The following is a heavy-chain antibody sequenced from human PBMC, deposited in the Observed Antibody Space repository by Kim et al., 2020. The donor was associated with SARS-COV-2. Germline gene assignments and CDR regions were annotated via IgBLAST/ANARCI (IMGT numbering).Heavy chain of an antibody. D-gene: IGHD6-13*01. CDR1: GFTFDDYT. V-gene: IGHV3-43*01. Sequence: GGSLRLSCAASGFTFDDYTMHWVRQAPGKGLEWVSLISWDGGSTYYADSVKGRFTISRDNSKNSLYLQMNSLRTEDTALYYCAKDGGRGSSWYTVMDVWGQGTTVTVSS. CDR3: AKDGGRGSSWYTVMDV. J-gene: IGHJ6*02. CDR2: ISWDGGST.